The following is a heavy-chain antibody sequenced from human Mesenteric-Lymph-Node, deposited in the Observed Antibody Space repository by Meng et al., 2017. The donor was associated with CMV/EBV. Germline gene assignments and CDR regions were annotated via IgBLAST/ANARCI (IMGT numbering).Heavy chain of an antibody. V-gene: IGHV4-34*01. Sequence: VQLRHWGSGLLKPSEPLSLSCAVYGGSFSGYYWSWIRQPPGKGLEWIGEINHSGSTNYNPSLKSRVTISVDTSKNQFSLKLSSVTAADTAVYYCARHQRWLKSEGGFNYWGQGTLVTVSS. CDR2: INHSGST. CDR3: ARHQRWLKSEGGFNY. CDR1: GGSFSGYY. D-gene: IGHD4-23*01. J-gene: IGHJ4*02.